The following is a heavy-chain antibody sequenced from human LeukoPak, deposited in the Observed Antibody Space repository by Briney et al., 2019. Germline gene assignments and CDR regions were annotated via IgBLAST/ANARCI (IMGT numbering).Heavy chain of an antibody. Sequence: ASVKVSCKASGYTFTSYYMHWVRQAPGQGLEWMGIINPSGGSTSYAQKFQGRVTMTRDTSISTAYMELSRLLSDDTAVYYCARDASSTSCCDGFDIWGQGTMVTVSS. D-gene: IGHD2-2*01. V-gene: IGHV1-46*01. J-gene: IGHJ3*02. CDR1: GYTFTSYY. CDR2: INPSGGST. CDR3: ARDASSTSCCDGFDI.